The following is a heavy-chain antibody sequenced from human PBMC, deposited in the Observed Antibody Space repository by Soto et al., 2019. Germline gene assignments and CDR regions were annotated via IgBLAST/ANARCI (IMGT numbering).Heavy chain of an antibody. CDR2: IKSKTDGGTT. Sequence: GGSLRLSCAASGFTFSNAWMNWVRQAPGKGLEWVGRIKSKTDGGTTDYAAPVKGRFTISRDDSKNTLYLQMNSLKTEDTAVYYCTTGSDAGYCSSTSCYLFDYWGQGTLVTVSS. CDR3: TTGSDAGYCSSTSCYLFDY. V-gene: IGHV3-15*07. D-gene: IGHD2-2*01. CDR1: GFTFSNAW. J-gene: IGHJ4*02.